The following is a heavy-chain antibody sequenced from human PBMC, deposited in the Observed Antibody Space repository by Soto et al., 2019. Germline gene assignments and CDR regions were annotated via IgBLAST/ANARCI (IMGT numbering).Heavy chain of an antibody. Sequence: QVQLVQSGAEVKKPGASVKVSCKASGYTFTSYGISWVRQAPGQGLEWMGWISAYNGNTNYAQKLQGRGTMTTDTSTSTAYMELRSLGSDDTAVYYCARVDYYDSSGYSAYWGQGTLVTVSS. CDR1: GYTFTSYG. CDR2: ISAYNGNT. CDR3: ARVDYYDSSGYSAY. D-gene: IGHD3-22*01. J-gene: IGHJ4*02. V-gene: IGHV1-18*01.